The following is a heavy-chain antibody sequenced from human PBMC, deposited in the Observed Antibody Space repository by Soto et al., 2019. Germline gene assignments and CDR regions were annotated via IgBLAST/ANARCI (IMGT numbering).Heavy chain of an antibody. D-gene: IGHD1-1*01. CDR2: IYRGGIT. V-gene: IGHV4-38-2*01. J-gene: IGHJ5*02. Sequence: SETLSLTCAVSDYPISSGLYWGWIRQPPGKGLEWIGTIYRGGITYYNPSLKSRVTISIDTSKNHFSLRLSSVTATDTAVYFCAIGNPDWFDPWGQGTLVTVSS. CDR3: AIGNPDWFDP. CDR1: DYPISSGLY.